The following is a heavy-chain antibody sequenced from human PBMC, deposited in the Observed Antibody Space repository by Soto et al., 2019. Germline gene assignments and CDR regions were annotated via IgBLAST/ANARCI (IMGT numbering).Heavy chain of an antibody. V-gene: IGHV3-23*01. J-gene: IGHJ4*02. D-gene: IGHD3-10*01. Sequence: EVQLLESGGGLVQPGGSLRLSCAASGFTFSSYAMSWVSQAPGKGLEWVSVISGSGGSTYYADSVKGRFTISRDNSKNTLYRQMNSLRAEDTAVYYCAKDPWFGEGLGNYLGQGTLVTVSS. CDR1: GFTFSSYA. CDR2: ISGSGGST. CDR3: AKDPWFGEGLGNY.